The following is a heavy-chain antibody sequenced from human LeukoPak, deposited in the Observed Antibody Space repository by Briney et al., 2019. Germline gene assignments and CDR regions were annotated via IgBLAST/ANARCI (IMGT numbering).Heavy chain of an antibody. CDR1: GGTFSSYA. CDR3: ARDRVAGHYYGMDV. J-gene: IGHJ6*02. Sequence: ASVKVSCKASGGTFSSYAISWVRQAPGQGLEWMGGIIPIFGTANYAQKFQGRVTITADESTSTAYMELSSLRSEDTAVYYCARDRVAGHYYGMDVWGQGTTVTVSS. CDR2: IIPIFGTA. V-gene: IGHV1-69*01. D-gene: IGHD6-19*01.